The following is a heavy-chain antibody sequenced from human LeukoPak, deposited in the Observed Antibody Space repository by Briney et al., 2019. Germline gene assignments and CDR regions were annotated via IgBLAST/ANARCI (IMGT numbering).Heavy chain of an antibody. CDR1: GYTLTELS. J-gene: IGHJ4*02. CDR2: FDPEDGET. D-gene: IGHD3-3*01. V-gene: IGHV1-24*01. CDR3: ATGRFLEWLLRD. Sequence: ASVKVSCKVSGYTLTELSMHWVRQAPGKGLEWMGGFDPEDGETIYAQKFQGRVTMTEDTSTDTAYMELSSLRSEDTAVYYCATGRFLEWLLRDWGQGTLVTVSS.